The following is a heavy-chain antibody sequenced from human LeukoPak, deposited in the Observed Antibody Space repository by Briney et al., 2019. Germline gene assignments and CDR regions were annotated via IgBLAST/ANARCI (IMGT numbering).Heavy chain of an antibody. CDR2: IYSGGST. V-gene: IGHV3-66*01. J-gene: IGHJ4*02. CDR3: ARGTINGDMDY. Sequence: GGSLRLSCAASGFTVSSNYMSWVRQAPGKGLEWVSVIYSGGSTYYADSVKGGFTISRDNSKNTLYLQMNSLRAEDTAVYYCARGTINGDMDYWGQGTLVTVSS. CDR1: GFTVSSNY. D-gene: IGHD4-17*01.